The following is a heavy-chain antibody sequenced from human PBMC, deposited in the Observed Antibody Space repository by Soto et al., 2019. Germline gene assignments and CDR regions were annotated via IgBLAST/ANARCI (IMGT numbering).Heavy chain of an antibody. V-gene: IGHV3-33*01. CDR1: GFTFSSYG. CDR3: ARDRLHDYGDYVYLDY. Sequence: VQLVESGGGVVQPGRSLRLSCAASGFTFSSYGMHWVRQAPGKGLEWVAVIWYDGSNKYYADSVKGRFTISRDNSKNTLYLQMNSLRAEDTAVYYCARDRLHDYGDYVYLDYWGQGTLVTVSS. CDR2: IWYDGSNK. J-gene: IGHJ4*02. D-gene: IGHD4-17*01.